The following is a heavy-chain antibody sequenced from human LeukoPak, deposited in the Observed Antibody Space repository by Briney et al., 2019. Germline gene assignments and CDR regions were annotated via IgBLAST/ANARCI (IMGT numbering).Heavy chain of an antibody. Sequence: GGSLRLSCAASGFTLSSYAMAWVRQAPGKGLEWVAVIWYDGSNKYYADSVKGRFTISRDNSKNTLYLQMNSLRAEDTAVYYCARDGLYYYDSSGYFGYWGQGTLVTVSS. V-gene: IGHV3-33*08. CDR3: ARDGLYYYDSSGYFGY. CDR1: GFTLSSYA. D-gene: IGHD3-22*01. CDR2: IWYDGSNK. J-gene: IGHJ4*02.